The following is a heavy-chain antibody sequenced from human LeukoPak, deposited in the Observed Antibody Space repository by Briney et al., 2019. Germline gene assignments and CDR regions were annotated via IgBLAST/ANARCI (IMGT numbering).Heavy chain of an antibody. Sequence: TLSLTCTVSGDSISSYFWSWIRQPPGKALEWLARIDWDDDKYYSTSLKTRLTISKDTSKNQVVLTMTNMDPVDTATYYCARQNYDILTGYSNYMDVWGRGTTVTVSS. J-gene: IGHJ6*03. V-gene: IGHV2-70*11. D-gene: IGHD3-9*01. CDR2: IDWDDDK. CDR3: ARQNYDILTGYSNYMDV. CDR1: GDSISSYF.